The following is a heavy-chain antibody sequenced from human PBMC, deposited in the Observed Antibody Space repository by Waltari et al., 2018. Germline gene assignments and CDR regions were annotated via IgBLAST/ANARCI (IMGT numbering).Heavy chain of an antibody. V-gene: IGHV3-23*03. J-gene: IGHJ4*02. CDR3: ATYGSGSYLDY. D-gene: IGHD3-10*01. Sequence: EVQLLESGGGLVQPGGSLRLSCAASGFTFSSYAMSWVRQAPGKGLEWVSVIYSGGSTYYADSVKGRFTISRDNSKNTLYLQMNSLRAEDTVVYYCATYGSGSYLDYWGQGTLVTVSS. CDR2: IYSGGST. CDR1: GFTFSSYA.